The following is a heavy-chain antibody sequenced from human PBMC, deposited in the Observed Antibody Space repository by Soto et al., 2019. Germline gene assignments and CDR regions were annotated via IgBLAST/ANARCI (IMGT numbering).Heavy chain of an antibody. V-gene: IGHV6-1*01. Sequence: PSQTLSLTCAISGDSVSSNSAAWNWIRHSPSRGLEWLGRTYYRSKWYNDYAVSMRSRITINPDKNKNQFSMQLNSANPEDTAVYYCATWRFDYWGHGTLVTVSS. CDR2: TYYRSKWYN. CDR1: GDSVSSNSAA. CDR3: ATWRFDY. J-gene: IGHJ4*01.